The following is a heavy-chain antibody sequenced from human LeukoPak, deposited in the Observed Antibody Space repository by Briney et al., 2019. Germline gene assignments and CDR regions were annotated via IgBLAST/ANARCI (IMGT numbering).Heavy chain of an antibody. Sequence: SETLSLTCSVSGASMINYCWNWLRRPPGRGLEWIGYICHNGATNSYPSLKSRVTKSIDTSKNQFSLRLASVTASDTAVYFCARWSDRQRAFDNWGQGTQVTVSS. D-gene: IGHD4-23*01. CDR3: ARWSDRQRAFDN. CDR2: ICHNGAT. J-gene: IGHJ4*02. CDR1: GASMINYC. V-gene: IGHV4-59*01.